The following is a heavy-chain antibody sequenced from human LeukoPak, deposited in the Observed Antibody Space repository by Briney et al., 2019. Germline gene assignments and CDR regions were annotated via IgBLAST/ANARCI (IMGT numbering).Heavy chain of an antibody. Sequence: PSETLSLTCAVYGGSFSGYYWSWIRQPPGKGLEWIGEINHSGSTNYNPSLKSRVTISVDTSKNQFSLKLSSVTAADTAVYYCASLYGRDFDYWGQGTLVTVFS. J-gene: IGHJ4*02. V-gene: IGHV4-34*01. CDR2: INHSGST. CDR1: GGSFSGYY. CDR3: ASLYGRDFDY. D-gene: IGHD2/OR15-2a*01.